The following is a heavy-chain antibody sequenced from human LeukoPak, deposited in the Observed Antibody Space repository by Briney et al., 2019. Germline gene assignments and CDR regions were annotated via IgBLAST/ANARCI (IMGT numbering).Heavy chain of an antibody. CDR2: IVVGSGNT. V-gene: IGHV1-58*01. CDR1: GFTFTSSA. Sequence: VASVKVSCKASGFTFTSSAVQWVRQARGQRLEWIGWIVVGSGNTNYAQKFQERVTITRDMSTSTAYMELSSLRSEDTAVYYCAADYKGTVTTLDYWGQGTLATVSS. D-gene: IGHD4-17*01. J-gene: IGHJ4*02. CDR3: AADYKGTVTTLDY.